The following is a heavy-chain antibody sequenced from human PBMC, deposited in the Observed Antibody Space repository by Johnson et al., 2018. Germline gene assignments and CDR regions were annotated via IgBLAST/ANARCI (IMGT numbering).Heavy chain of an antibody. J-gene: IGHJ1*01. D-gene: IGHD2-15*01. CDR3: ARDDGRGAEDLQH. V-gene: IGHV3-7*01. CDR1: GFSFSNSW. Sequence: VQLVESGGGLVQPGGSLRLSCTASGFSFSNSWMGWVRQAPGKGLEWVASIKSEGNEKQYAGSVRGRFTISRDNAKDSLFLQMSSLRVEDTATYYCARDDGRGAEDLQHWGQGTQVTVAA. CDR2: IKSEGNEK.